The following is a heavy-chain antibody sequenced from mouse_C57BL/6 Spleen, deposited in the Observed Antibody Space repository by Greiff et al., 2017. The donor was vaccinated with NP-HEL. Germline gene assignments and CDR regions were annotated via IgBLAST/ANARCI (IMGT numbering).Heavy chain of an antibody. CDR1: GYAFSSSW. CDR2: IYPGDGDT. Sequence: QVQLQHSGPELVKPGASVKISCKASGYAFSSSWMNWVKQRPGKGLEWIGRIYPGDGDTNYNGKFKGKATLTADKSSSTAYMQLSSLTSEDSAVYFCARNYGSSPDWFAYWGQGTLVTVSA. CDR3: ARNYGSSPDWFAY. J-gene: IGHJ3*01. D-gene: IGHD1-1*01. V-gene: IGHV1-82*01.